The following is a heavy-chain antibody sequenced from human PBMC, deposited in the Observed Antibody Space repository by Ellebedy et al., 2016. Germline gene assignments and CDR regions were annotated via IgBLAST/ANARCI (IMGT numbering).Heavy chain of an antibody. Sequence: ASVKVSCKASGGTFSSYAISWVRQAPGQGLEWMGWMNPNSGNTGYAQKFQGRVTMTRNTSISTAYMELSSLRSEDTAVYYCARDGNYDFPLWGQGTTVTVS. J-gene: IGHJ6*02. CDR3: ARDGNYDFPL. CDR2: MNPNSGNT. D-gene: IGHD3-3*01. CDR1: GGTFSSYA. V-gene: IGHV1-8*02.